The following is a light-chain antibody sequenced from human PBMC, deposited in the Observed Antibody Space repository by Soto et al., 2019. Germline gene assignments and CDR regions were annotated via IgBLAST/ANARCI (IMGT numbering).Light chain of an antibody. CDR2: AAS. CDR3: QQYYSYPRT. Sequence: AIRMTQSPSSLSASTGDRVTITCRASQGVSSYLAWYQQKPGKAPKLLIYAASTLQSGVPSRFSGSGSGTDFTLTINCLQSEDLAIYDCQQYYSYPRTFGQGTRVEIK. V-gene: IGKV1-8*01. J-gene: IGKJ1*01. CDR1: QGVSSY.